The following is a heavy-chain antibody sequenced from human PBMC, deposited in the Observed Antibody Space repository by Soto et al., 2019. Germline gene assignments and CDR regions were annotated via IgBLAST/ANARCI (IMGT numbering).Heavy chain of an antibody. Sequence: SVKVSCKASGGTFSSYAISWVRQAPGQGLEWMGGIIPIFGTANYAQKFQGRVTITADESTSTAYMELSSLRSEDTAVYYCARDSGDSSGYYYNYFDYWGQGTLVTVSS. CDR2: IIPIFGTA. V-gene: IGHV1-69*01. D-gene: IGHD3-22*01. J-gene: IGHJ4*02. CDR1: GGTFSSYA. CDR3: ARDSGDSSGYYYNYFDY.